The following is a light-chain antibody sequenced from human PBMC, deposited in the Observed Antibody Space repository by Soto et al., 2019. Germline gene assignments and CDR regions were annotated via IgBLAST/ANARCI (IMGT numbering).Light chain of an antibody. J-gene: IGKJ4*01. CDR1: QTISSN. CDR3: QQYDNWPPT. V-gene: IGKV3-15*01. Sequence: EILMTQSPATLSVSPGERATLSFRAGQTISSNLAWYQHKPGQAPRLLFYGAPNRATGIPARFTGSGSGTEFTLTISSLQSEDFAVYSRQQYDNWPPTFGGGTKVDIK. CDR2: GAP.